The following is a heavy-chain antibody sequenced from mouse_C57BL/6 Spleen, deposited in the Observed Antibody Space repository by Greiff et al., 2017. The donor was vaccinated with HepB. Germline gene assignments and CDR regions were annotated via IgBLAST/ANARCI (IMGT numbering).Heavy chain of an antibody. D-gene: IGHD4-1*01. CDR2: IHPNSGST. J-gene: IGHJ3*01. Sequence: QVQLQQPGAELVKPGASVKLSRKASGYTFTSYWMHWVKQRPGQGLEWIGMIHPNSGSTNYNEKFKSKATLTVDKSSSTAYMQLSSLTSEDSAVYYCARAGKTGRFAYWGQGTLVTVSA. V-gene: IGHV1-64*01. CDR1: GYTFTSYW. CDR3: ARAGKTGRFAY.